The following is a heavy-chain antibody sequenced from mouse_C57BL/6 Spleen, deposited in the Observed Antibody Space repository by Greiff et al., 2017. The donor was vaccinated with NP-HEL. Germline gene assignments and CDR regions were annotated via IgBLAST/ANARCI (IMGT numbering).Heavy chain of an antibody. V-gene: IGHV3-6*01. CDR2: ISYDGSN. Sequence: EVQVVESGPGLVKPSQSLSLTCSVTGYSITSGYYWNWIRQFPGNKLEWMGYISYDGSNNYNPSLKNRISITRDTSKNQFFLKLNSVTTEDTATYYCARAITTVVARVLYYFDYWGQGTTLTVSS. CDR1: GYSITSGYY. J-gene: IGHJ2*01. D-gene: IGHD1-1*01. CDR3: ARAITTVVARVLYYFDY.